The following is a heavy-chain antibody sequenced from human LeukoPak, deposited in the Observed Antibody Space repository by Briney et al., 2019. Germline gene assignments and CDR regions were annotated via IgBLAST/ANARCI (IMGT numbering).Heavy chain of an antibody. J-gene: IGHJ4*02. CDR2: ISYDGSNK. V-gene: IGHV3-30-3*01. Sequence: GGSLRLSCAASGFTFSSYAMHWVRQAPGKGLEWLAVISYDGSNKYYADSVKGRFTISRDNSKNTLYLQMNSLRAEDTAVYYCARDYDSSGLFNYWGQGTLVTVSS. CDR1: GFTFSSYA. CDR3: ARDYDSSGLFNY. D-gene: IGHD3-22*01.